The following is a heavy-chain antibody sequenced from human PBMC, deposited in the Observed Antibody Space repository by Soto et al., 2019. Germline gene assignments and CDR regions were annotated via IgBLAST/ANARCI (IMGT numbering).Heavy chain of an antibody. CDR1: GYTFTSYA. V-gene: IGHV1-3*01. CDR2: LNAGNGNT. CDR3: ARALRTTAAFDH. Sequence: ASVKVSCKASGYTFTSYAMHKVRQAPGQRLEWMGWLNAGNGNTKYSQKFQGRVTITRDTSASTAYMELSRLRSEATPDHHCARALRTTAAFDHWGQGTMVTVSS. J-gene: IGHJ3*01. D-gene: IGHD4-4*01.